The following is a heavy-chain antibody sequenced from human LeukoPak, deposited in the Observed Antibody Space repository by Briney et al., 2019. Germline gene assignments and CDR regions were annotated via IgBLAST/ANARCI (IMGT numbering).Heavy chain of an antibody. CDR1: GFTFSDYW. CDR3: ASIGGSGTYWDY. V-gene: IGHV3-7*01. D-gene: IGHD3-10*01. Sequence: PGGSLRLSCAASGFTFSDYWMSWVRQAPGKGLEWVATIKDHGSDEHYVDSVRGRFTISRDNAKNSLFLQLHSLRADDPAVYYCASIGGSGTYWDYWGQGTLVTVSS. CDR2: IKDHGSDE. J-gene: IGHJ4*02.